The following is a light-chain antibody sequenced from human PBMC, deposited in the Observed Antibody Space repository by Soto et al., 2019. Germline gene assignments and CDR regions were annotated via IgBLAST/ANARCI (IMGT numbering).Light chain of an antibody. CDR3: KQYYSYPIG. Sequence: AIRMTQSPSSFSASTGDRVTITCRASQGISSYLAWYQQKPGKAPKLLIYAASTLQSGVPSRFSGSGSGTDFTHTISCLQSEDFATYYCKQYYSYPIGFGPGTKVDIK. CDR2: AAS. J-gene: IGKJ3*01. CDR1: QGISSY. V-gene: IGKV1-8*01.